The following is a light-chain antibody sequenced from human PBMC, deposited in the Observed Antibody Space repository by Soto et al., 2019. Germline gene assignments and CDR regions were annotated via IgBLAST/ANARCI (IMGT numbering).Light chain of an antibody. CDR3: SSYVGATTRV. CDR2: EVS. J-gene: IGLJ1*01. Sequence: QSVLTQPASVSGSPGQSITISCAGTSDDVGTYDYVSWYQHQPGKAPKVMIYEVSNRPSGVSDRFSGSKSGNTASLTISGLQAEDEADYYCSSYVGATTRVFGTGTKVTV. V-gene: IGLV2-14*01. CDR1: SDDVGTYDY.